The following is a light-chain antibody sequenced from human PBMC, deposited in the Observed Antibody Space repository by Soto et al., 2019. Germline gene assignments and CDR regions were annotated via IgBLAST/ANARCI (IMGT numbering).Light chain of an antibody. V-gene: IGLV7-46*01. Sequence: QAVVTQEPSLTVSPGGTVTLTCGSSTGPVTSGHYPYWFQQKPGQGPMTLIYDTANKHSWTPARFSGSLLGGKAALTLSGAQPEDEADYYCLLFYSGVRVFGGGTKLTVL. CDR3: LLFYSGVRV. CDR1: TGPVTSGHY. CDR2: DTA. J-gene: IGLJ3*02.